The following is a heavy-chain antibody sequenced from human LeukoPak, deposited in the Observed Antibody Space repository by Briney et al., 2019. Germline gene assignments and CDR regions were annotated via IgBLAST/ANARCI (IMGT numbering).Heavy chain of an antibody. CDR2: IYYSGST. V-gene: IGHV4-59*12. CDR3: AREMPSITGTTWFDP. J-gene: IGHJ5*02. D-gene: IGHD1-7*01. CDR1: GGSISSYY. Sequence: SETLSLTCTVSGGSISSYYWSWIRQPPGKGLEWIGYIYYSGSTNYNPSLKSRVAISLDTPKNQFALKLSSVTAADTAVYYCAREMPSITGTTWFDPWGQGTLVTVSS.